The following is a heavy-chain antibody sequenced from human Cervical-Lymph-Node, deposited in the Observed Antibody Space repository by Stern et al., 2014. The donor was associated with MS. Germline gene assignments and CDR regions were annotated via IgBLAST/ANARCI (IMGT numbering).Heavy chain of an antibody. V-gene: IGHV4-59*01. CDR2: IYYSGST. Sequence: QLQLQESGPGLVKPSETLSLTCTVSGGPISSYYWSWIRQPPGKGLEWIGYIYYSGSTNYNPSLKSRVTISVDTSKNQFSLKLSSVTAADTAVYYCARYLGAFDIWGQGTMVTVSS. J-gene: IGHJ3*02. CDR3: ARYLGAFDI. CDR1: GGPISSYY.